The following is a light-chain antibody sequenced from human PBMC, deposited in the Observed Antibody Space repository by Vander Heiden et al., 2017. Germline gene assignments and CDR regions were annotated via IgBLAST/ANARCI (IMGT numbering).Light chain of an antibody. CDR2: WAS. CDR3: QQYYIAPLT. Sequence: DLVMTQSPDSLAVSLGERATINCKSSQSVLYSSNNNNYLAWYQQKPGQPPKLLIYWASTRQSGVPDRFSGSGSGTDFTLTISSLQADDVAVYYCQQYYIAPLTFGGGTRVEIK. CDR1: QSVLYSSNNNNY. J-gene: IGKJ4*02. V-gene: IGKV4-1*01.